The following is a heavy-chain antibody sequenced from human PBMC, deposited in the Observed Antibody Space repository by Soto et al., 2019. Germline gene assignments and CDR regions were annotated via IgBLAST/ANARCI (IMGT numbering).Heavy chain of an antibody. D-gene: IGHD1-1*01. CDR2: ISYDGSFV. Sequence: GGSLRLSCVFSGLTFSDYGFHWVRQAPGKGLDWVAAISYDGSFVYYADSVRSRFTISRDNSRNTLDLQMNTLRHEDTAVYYCAKERGRNRNFAMDVWGQGTSVTVSS. CDR3: AKERGRNRNFAMDV. CDR1: GLTFSDYG. V-gene: IGHV3-30*18. J-gene: IGHJ6*02.